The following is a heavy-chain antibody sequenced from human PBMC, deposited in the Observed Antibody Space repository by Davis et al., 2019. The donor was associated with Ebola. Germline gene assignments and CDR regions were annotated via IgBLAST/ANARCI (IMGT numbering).Heavy chain of an antibody. CDR2: IYPGDSDP. D-gene: IGHD5-24*01. V-gene: IGHV5-51*01. J-gene: IGHJ4*02. CDR1: DDSFTSNY. Sequence: GGSLRLSCKGSDDSFTSNYIDWVRQMPGKGLEWMGSIYPGDSDPRYSPSFQGRVTISADKSIRTAYLLWSSLKASDTAIYYCALRDMATTFASWGQGTLVTVSS. CDR3: ALRDMATTFAS.